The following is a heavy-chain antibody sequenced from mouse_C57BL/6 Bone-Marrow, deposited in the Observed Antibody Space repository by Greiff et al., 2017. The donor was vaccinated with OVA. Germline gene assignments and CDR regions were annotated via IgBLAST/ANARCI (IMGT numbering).Heavy chain of an antibody. Sequence: VQLQQSGAELVKPGASVKISCKASGYAFSSYWMNWVKQRPGKGLEWIGQIYPGDGDTNYNGKFKGKATLTADKSSSTAYMQLSSLTSEDSAVYCCARAPSYYGSCDYWGQGTTLTVSS. V-gene: IGHV1-80*01. J-gene: IGHJ2*01. CDR3: ARAPSYYGSCDY. CDR2: IYPGDGDT. D-gene: IGHD1-1*01. CDR1: GYAFSSYW.